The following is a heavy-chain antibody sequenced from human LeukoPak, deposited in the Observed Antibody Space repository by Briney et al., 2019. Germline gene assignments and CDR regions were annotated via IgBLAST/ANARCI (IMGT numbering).Heavy chain of an antibody. J-gene: IGHJ3*02. D-gene: IGHD1-14*01. Sequence: ASVKVSCKASGYTFTDYYMHWVRQAPGQGLEWMGWINPNSGGTNYAQKFQGWVTMTRDASISTGYMELSRLRSDDTAVYYCARVNREIGIPSYAFDIWGQGTMVTVSS. CDR2: INPNSGGT. CDR1: GYTFTDYY. CDR3: ARVNREIGIPSYAFDI. V-gene: IGHV1-2*04.